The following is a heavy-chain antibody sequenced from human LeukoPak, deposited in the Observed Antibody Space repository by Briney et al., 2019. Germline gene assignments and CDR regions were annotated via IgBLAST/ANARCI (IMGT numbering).Heavy chain of an antibody. J-gene: IGHJ5*02. CDR1: GGSFSSYY. D-gene: IGHD6-19*01. Sequence: SETLSLTCTVSGGSFSSYYWSWIRQPPGKGLEWIGYMYPGGSTNYNPSLKSRGTISVDTSKNQISLRLSSVTAADTAVYYCARQAEYSSGWTNNWFDPWGPGSLVTVSS. V-gene: IGHV4-59*01. CDR3: ARQAEYSSGWTNNWFDP. CDR2: MYPGGST.